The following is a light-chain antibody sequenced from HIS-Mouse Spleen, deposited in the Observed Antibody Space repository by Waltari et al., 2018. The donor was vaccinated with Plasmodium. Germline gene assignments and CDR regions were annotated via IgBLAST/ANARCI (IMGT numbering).Light chain of an antibody. J-gene: IGKJ4*01. V-gene: IGKV1-8*01. CDR2: AAS. CDR3: QQYDNLPLT. Sequence: AIRMTQSPSSFSASTGDRVTITCRASQGISSYLAWYQQKPGKAPKLLIYAASTLQSGVPSRFSGSGSWTDFTLTISCLQSEDFATYYCQQYDNLPLTFGGGTKVEIK. CDR1: QGISSY.